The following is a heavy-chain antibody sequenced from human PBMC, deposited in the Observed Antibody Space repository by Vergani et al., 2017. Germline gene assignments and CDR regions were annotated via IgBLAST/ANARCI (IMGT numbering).Heavy chain of an antibody. CDR1: GFTFSSYG. CDR2: IRYDGSNK. V-gene: IGHV3-30*02. Sequence: QVQLVESGGGVVQPGGSLRLSCAASGFTFSSYGMHWVRQAPGKGLEWVAFIRYDGSNKYYADAVKGRFTISRDNSKNTLYLQMNSLRAEDTAVYYCAKDLGYCSSASCYTGLDYWGQGTLVTVSS. J-gene: IGHJ4*02. CDR3: AKDLGYCSSASCYTGLDY. D-gene: IGHD2-2*02.